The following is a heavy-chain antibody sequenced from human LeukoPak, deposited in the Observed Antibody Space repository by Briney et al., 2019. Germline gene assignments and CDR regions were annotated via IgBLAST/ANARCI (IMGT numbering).Heavy chain of an antibody. D-gene: IGHD3-3*01. CDR1: GSTFSSYA. CDR2: ISGSGGST. J-gene: IGHJ5*02. CDR3: AKGSRKIGIFGVVIRNWFDP. V-gene: IGHV3-23*01. Sequence: GGSLRLSCAASGSTFSSYAMSWVRQAPGKGLEWVSAISGSGGSTYHADSVKGRFTISRDNSKNTLDLQMNSLRAEDTAVYYCAKGSRKIGIFGVVIRNWFDPWGQGTLVTVSS.